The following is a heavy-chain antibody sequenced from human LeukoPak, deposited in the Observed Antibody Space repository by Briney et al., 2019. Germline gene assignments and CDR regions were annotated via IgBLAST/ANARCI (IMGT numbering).Heavy chain of an antibody. CDR2: IIPIFGTA. CDR3: VAARSFGY. CDR1: GGTFSSYA. D-gene: IGHD6-6*01. V-gene: IGHV1-69*13. J-gene: IGHJ4*02. Sequence: ASVKVSCKASGGTFSSYAISWVRQAPGQGLEWMGGIIPIFGTANYAQEFQGRVTITADESTSTAYMELSSLRSEGTAVYYCVAARSFGYWGQGTLVTVSS.